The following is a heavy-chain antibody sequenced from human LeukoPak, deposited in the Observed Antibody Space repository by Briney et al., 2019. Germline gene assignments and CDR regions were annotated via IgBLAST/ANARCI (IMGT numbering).Heavy chain of an antibody. CDR3: ARDQDDDHLYYYYGMDV. J-gene: IGHJ6*02. CDR1: GFTFSSYA. CDR2: ISYDGSNK. Sequence: PGRSLRLSCAASGFTFSSYAMHWVRQAPGKGLEWVAVISYDGSNKYYADSVKGRFTISRDNSKNTLYLQMNSLRAEDTAVYYCARDQDDDHLYYYYGMDVWGQGTTVTVSS. V-gene: IGHV3-30-3*01. D-gene: IGHD3-3*01.